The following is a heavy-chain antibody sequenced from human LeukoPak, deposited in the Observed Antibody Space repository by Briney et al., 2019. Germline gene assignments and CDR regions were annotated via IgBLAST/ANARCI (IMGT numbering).Heavy chain of an antibody. V-gene: IGHV1-69*05. D-gene: IGHD5-18*01. CDR2: IILIFGTA. Sequence: SVKVSCKASGGTFSSYAISWVRQAPGQGLEWMGRIILIFGTANYAQKFQGRVTITTDESTSTAYMELSSLRSEDTAVYYCAREAKPYRYGYYLLDSYGDLWGRGTLVPVSS. CDR3: AREAKPYRYGYYLLDSYGDL. J-gene: IGHJ2*01. CDR1: GGTFSSYA.